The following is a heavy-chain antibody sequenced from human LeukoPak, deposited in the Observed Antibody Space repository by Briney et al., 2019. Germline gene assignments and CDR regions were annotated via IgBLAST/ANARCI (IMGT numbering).Heavy chain of an antibody. CDR3: ASWGPYYYGSASYYKSYYFDY. Sequence: GGSLRLSCAASGFTFSSYWMSWVRQAPGKGLEWVANIKQDGSEKYYVDSVKGRFTISRDNAKNSLYLQMNSLRAEDTAVYYCASWGPYYYGSASYYKSYYFDYWGQGTLVTVSS. D-gene: IGHD3-10*01. CDR1: GFTFSSYW. CDR2: IKQDGSEK. J-gene: IGHJ4*02. V-gene: IGHV3-7*01.